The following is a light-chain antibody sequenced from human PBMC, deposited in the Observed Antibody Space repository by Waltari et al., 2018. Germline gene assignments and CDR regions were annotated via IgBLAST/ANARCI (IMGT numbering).Light chain of an antibody. Sequence: DIQMTQSPSTLSSSVGDRVNITCRASQNVTSWLAWYQQTPGKAPKLLMYKASNLQSGVPSRFSGSGSGTEFTLTISSMQPDDFATYYCQQYNNYPFTFGGGTKVEIK. CDR1: QNVTSW. J-gene: IGKJ4*01. CDR3: QQYNNYPFT. V-gene: IGKV1-5*03. CDR2: KAS.